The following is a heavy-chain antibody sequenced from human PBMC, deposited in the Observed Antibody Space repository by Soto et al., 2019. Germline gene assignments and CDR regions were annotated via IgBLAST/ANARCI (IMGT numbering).Heavy chain of an antibody. CDR1: GGSISSGDYY. Sequence: SETLSLTCTGSGGSISSGDYYWSWIRQPPGKGLEWIGYIYYSGSTYYNPSLKSRVTISVDTSKNQFSLKLSSVTAADTAVYYCARVLDSSFNYYYGMDVWGQGTTVTVSS. D-gene: IGHD6-6*01. J-gene: IGHJ6*02. CDR3: ARVLDSSFNYYYGMDV. CDR2: IYYSGST. V-gene: IGHV4-30-4*01.